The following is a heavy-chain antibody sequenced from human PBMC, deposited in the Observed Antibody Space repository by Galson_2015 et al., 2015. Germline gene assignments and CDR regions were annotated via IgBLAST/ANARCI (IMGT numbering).Heavy chain of an antibody. CDR3: ARGRRGDFYSSTVYQ. J-gene: IGHJ4*02. V-gene: IGHV3-13*04. CDR1: GFSFSDYD. D-gene: IGHD2-8*02. CDR2: LGTKRDA. Sequence: SLRLSCAASGFSFSDYDMHWVRHATGNGLEWVSVLGTKRDAYYADSVQGRFIISRENAINSLYLQMNSLRAGDTAVYYCARGRRGDFYSSTVYQWGQGTLVTVSS.